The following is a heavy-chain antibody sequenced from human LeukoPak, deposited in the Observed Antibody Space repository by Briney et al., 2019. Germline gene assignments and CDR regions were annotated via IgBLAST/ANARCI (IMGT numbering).Heavy chain of an antibody. CDR3: ARDSSGWSGGHDY. J-gene: IGHJ4*02. CDR2: IYHSGST. Sequence: PGGSLRLSCAASGFIFSSYTSNWVRQAPGKGLEWVGSIYHSGSTYYSPSLKGRVTISIDTSKNQFSLKLSSVTAADTAVYYCARDSSGWSGGHDYWGQGTLVTVSS. V-gene: IGHV4-38-2*02. CDR1: GFIFSSYT. D-gene: IGHD6-19*01.